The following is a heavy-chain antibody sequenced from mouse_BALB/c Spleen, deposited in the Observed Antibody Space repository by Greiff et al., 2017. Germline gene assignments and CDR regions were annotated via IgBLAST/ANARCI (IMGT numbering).Heavy chain of an antibody. CDR2: ISYSGST. D-gene: IGHD2-1*01. CDR1: GYSITSDYA. Sequence: VQLQQSGPGLVKPSQSLSLTCTVTGYSITSDYAWNWIRQFPGNKLEWMGYISYSGSTSYNPSLKSRISITRDTSKNQFFLQLNSVTTEDTATYYCARNGNYFDYWGQGTTLTVSS. V-gene: IGHV3-2*02. CDR3: ARNGNYFDY. J-gene: IGHJ2*01.